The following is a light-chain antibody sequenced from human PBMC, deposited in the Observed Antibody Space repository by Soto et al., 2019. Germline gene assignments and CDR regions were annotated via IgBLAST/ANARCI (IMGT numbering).Light chain of an antibody. Sequence: QSALTQPASVSGSPGQSITISCTGTSSDVGGYNYVSWYQQHPGKAPKLIIFEVSNRPSGVSNRFSGSKSGNTASLAISGLQAEDEADYHCSSSTTTTTLGVFGGGTKVTVL. CDR2: EVS. V-gene: IGLV2-14*01. CDR1: SSDVGGYNY. J-gene: IGLJ3*02. CDR3: SSSTTTTTLGV.